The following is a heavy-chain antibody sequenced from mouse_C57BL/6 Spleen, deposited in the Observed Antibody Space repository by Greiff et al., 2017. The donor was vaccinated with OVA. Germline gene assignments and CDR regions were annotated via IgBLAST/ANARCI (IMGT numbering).Heavy chain of an antibody. J-gene: IGHJ1*03. CDR1: GFTFSDYY. V-gene: IGHV5-16*01. Sequence: EVHLVESEGGLVQPGSSMKLSCTASGFTFSDYYMAWVRQVPEKGLEWVANINYDGSSTYYLDSLKSRFIISRDNAKNILYLQMSSLKSEDTATYYCAREEGSSYRYFDVWGTGTTVTVSS. D-gene: IGHD1-1*01. CDR3: AREEGSSYRYFDV. CDR2: INYDGSST.